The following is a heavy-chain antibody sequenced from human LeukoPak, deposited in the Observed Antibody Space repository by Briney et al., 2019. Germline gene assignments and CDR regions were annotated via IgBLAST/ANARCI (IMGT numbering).Heavy chain of an antibody. V-gene: IGHV4-59*08. J-gene: IGHJ5*02. D-gene: IGHD3-3*01. CDR2: IYYSGST. Sequence: SETLSLTCTVSGGSISSYYWSWIRQPPAKGLEWIGYIYYSGSTNYNPSLKSRVTISVDTSKNQFSLKLSSVTAADTAVYYCARLDYTYWFDPWGQGTLVTVSS. CDR1: GGSISSYY. CDR3: ARLDYTYWFDP.